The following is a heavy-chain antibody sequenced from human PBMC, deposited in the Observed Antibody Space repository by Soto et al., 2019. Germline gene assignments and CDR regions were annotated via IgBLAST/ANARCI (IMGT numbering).Heavy chain of an antibody. CDR1: GGTFSSYA. CDR3: ARDQGYSSGWSEGYFDY. Sequence: SVKVSCKASGGTFSSYAISWVRQAPGQGLEWMGGIIPIFGTANYAQKFQGRVTITADESTSTAYMELSSLRSEDTAVYYCARDQGYSSGWSEGYFDYWGQGTLVTVSS. V-gene: IGHV1-69*13. CDR2: IIPIFGTA. D-gene: IGHD6-19*01. J-gene: IGHJ4*02.